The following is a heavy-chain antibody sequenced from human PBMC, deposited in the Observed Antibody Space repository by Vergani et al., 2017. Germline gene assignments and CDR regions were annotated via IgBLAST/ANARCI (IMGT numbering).Heavy chain of an antibody. J-gene: IGHJ4*02. Sequence: EVQLVQSGAEVKKPGATVKISCKVSGYTFTDYYMHWVQQAPGKGLEWMGLVDPEDGETIYAEKFQGRVTITADTSTDTAYMELSSLRSEDTAVYYCATVSMVRGVIDPRKDQFDYWGQGTLVTVSS. D-gene: IGHD3-10*01. CDR2: VDPEDGET. V-gene: IGHV1-69-2*01. CDR3: ATVSMVRGVIDPRKDQFDY. CDR1: GYTFTDYY.